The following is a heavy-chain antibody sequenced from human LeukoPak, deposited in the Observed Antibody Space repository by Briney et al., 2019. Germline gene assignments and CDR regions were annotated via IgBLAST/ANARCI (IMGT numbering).Heavy chain of an antibody. CDR3: ARGGTPGSWYPYYYYGMDV. CDR2: INTNTGNP. J-gene: IGHJ6*02. D-gene: IGHD6-13*01. CDR1: GYTFTSYA. V-gene: IGHV7-4-1*02. Sequence: ASVKVSCKASGYTFTSYAMNWVRQAPGQGLEWMGWINTNTGNPTYAQGFTGRFVFSLDTSVSTAYLQISSLKAEDTAVYYCARGGTPGSWYPYYYYGMDVWGQGTTVTVSS.